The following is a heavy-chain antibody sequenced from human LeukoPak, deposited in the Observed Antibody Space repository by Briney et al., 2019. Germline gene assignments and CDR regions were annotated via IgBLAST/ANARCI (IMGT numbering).Heavy chain of an antibody. V-gene: IGHV3-23*01. CDR1: GFTFSGFA. Sequence: GGSLRLSCAASGFTFSGFAMTWVRQAPGKGLEWVSTISSSGGSTYYADSVKGRFTISRDNSKNTLYLQMNSLRAEDTAVYYCANPLGAIAHDYWGQGTLVTVSS. J-gene: IGHJ4*02. D-gene: IGHD1-26*01. CDR3: ANPLGAIAHDY. CDR2: ISSSGGST.